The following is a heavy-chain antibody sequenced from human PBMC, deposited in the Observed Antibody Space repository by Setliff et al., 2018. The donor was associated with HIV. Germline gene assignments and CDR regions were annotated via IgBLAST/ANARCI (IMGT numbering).Heavy chain of an antibody. CDR2: IYYSGST. CDR1: GGSISSSSYY. Sequence: SETLSLTCTVSGGSISSSSYYWGWIRQPPGKGPEWIGSIYYSGSTYYNPSLKSRVTISVDTSKNQFSLKLSSVTAADTAVYYCARSLWLGDIQHWGQGTLVTVSS. V-gene: IGHV4-39*01. CDR3: ARSLWLGDIQH. J-gene: IGHJ1*01. D-gene: IGHD2-21*01.